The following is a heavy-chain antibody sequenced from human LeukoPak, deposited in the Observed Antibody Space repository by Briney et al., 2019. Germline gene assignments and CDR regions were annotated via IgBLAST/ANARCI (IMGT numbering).Heavy chain of an antibody. CDR1: GFTFSSYA. V-gene: IGHV3-23*01. CDR3: AKDLDYGGNFHFVY. CDR2: ISGSGGST. J-gene: IGHJ4*02. D-gene: IGHD4-23*01. Sequence: GGSLRLSCAASGFTFSSYAMSWVRQAPGKGLDWVSAISGSGGSTYYADSVKGRFTISRDNSKNTLYLQMNSLRAEDTAVYYCAKDLDYGGNFHFVYWGQGTLVTVSS.